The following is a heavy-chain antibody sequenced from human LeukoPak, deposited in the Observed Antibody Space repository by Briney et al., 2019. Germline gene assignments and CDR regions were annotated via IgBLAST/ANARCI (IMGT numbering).Heavy chain of an antibody. Sequence: GESLRLSCTGSGFTFSSHSINWVRQAPGKGLEWVSSITNNSSYIYYADSVKGRFTISRDNAKNSLYLQMNSLRAEDTAIYYCARGIRPNCGGDCSDDAFHIWGQGTMVTVSS. D-gene: IGHD2-21*01. V-gene: IGHV3-21*01. CDR3: ARGIRPNCGGDCSDDAFHI. J-gene: IGHJ3*02. CDR2: ITNNSSYI. CDR1: GFTFSSHS.